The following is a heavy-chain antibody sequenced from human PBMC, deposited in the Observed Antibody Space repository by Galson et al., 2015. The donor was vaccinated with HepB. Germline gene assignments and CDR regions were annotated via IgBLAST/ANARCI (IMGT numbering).Heavy chain of an antibody. CDR3: ARDLTGTRYYYYYGMDV. Sequence: SVKVSCKASGYTFTSYGISWVRQAPGQGLEWMGWISAYNGNTNYAQKLQGRVTMTTDTSTSTAYMELRSLRSDDTAVYYCARDLTGTRYYYYYGMDVWGQGTTVTVSS. D-gene: IGHD4-17*01. J-gene: IGHJ6*02. CDR1: GYTFTSYG. V-gene: IGHV1-18*01. CDR2: ISAYNGNT.